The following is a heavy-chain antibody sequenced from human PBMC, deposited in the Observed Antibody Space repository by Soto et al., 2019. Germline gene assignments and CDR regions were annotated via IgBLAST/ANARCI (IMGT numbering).Heavy chain of an antibody. CDR2: INADGTST. J-gene: IGHJ4*02. D-gene: IGHD2-2*01. CDR3: VKVLARGVGVPRSYFDS. CDR1: GFTFSNSW. Sequence: GGSLRLSCAASGFTFSNSWMHWVRQVSGKGLEWVSRINADGTSTSYADSVKGRFTISRDNAKNTLYLHVNSLRAEDTAVYYCVKVLARGVGVPRSYFDSWGQGALVTVSS. V-gene: IGHV3-74*01.